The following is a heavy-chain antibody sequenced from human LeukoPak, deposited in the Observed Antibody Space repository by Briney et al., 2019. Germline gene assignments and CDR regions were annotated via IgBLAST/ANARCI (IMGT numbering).Heavy chain of an antibody. V-gene: IGHV7-4-1*02. Sequence: GASVKVSCKASGYTFTSYAMNWVRQAPGQGLEWMGWINTNTGNPTYAQGFTGRFVFSLDTSVSTAYLQISSLKAEDTAVYYCARPTIVYGDYANILPDAFDIWGQGTMVTVSS. CDR1: GYTFTSYA. J-gene: IGHJ3*02. D-gene: IGHD4-17*01. CDR2: INTNTGNP. CDR3: ARPTIVYGDYANILPDAFDI.